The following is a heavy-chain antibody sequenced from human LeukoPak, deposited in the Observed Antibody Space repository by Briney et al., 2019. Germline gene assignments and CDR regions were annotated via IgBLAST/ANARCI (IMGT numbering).Heavy chain of an antibody. CDR2: IYPGDSDT. CDR1: GYSFAYYW. D-gene: IGHD5-24*01. V-gene: IGHV5-51*01. J-gene: IGHJ4*01. CDR3: ARCGEMATISSCYFYY. Sequence: GESLETPCKGFGYSFAYYWSGWVRQMPGKGLEWMGIIYPGDSDTRYSPSFQGQVTISADKSISTAYLQWSSLRASDTAMYYCARCGEMATISSCYFYYCGNRTFVTVSS.